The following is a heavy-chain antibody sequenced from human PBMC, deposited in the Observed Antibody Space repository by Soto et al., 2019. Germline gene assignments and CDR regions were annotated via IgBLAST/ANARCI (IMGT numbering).Heavy chain of an antibody. CDR1: NGSFSGYY. CDR2: INHNGMT. CDR3: ARGGTGRFLPRQLFPYES. J-gene: IGHJ5*02. D-gene: IGHD1-1*01. V-gene: IGHV4-34*01. Sequence: LSLTCAVYNGSFSGYYWSWIRQTPGKGLEWLGEINHNGMTNYHSSLKSRHTISVDTTKNQFSLKLSSVTAADTAVYYCARGGTGRFLPRQLFPYESWGQGTRVTVSS.